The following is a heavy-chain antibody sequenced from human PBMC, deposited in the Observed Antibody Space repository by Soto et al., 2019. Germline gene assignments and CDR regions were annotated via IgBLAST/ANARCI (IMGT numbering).Heavy chain of an antibody. J-gene: IGHJ5*02. CDR2: MSANSGNT. CDR1: GYTFTKFD. Sequence: QVQLVQSGAEVKKPGASVRVSCKASGYTFTKFDINWVRQATGQGLEGMGWMSANSGNTGYAQKFQGRDTMTRNTSITTAYMELSTLRSEDTAVYYCVRGDYGDYSHWFDPWGQGTLVTVSS. CDR3: VRGDYGDYSHWFDP. D-gene: IGHD4-17*01. V-gene: IGHV1-8*01.